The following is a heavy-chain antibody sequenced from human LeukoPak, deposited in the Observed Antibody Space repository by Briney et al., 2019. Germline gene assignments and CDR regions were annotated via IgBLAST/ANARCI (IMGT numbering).Heavy chain of an antibody. CDR3: GGSAWIQLWLGAFDI. CDR1: GGSISSGSYY. D-gene: IGHD5-18*01. J-gene: IGHJ3*02. Sequence: PSQTLSLTCTVSGGSISSGSYYWSWIRQPAGKGLEWIGRIYTSGSTNYNPSLKSRVTISVDTSKNQFSLKLSSVTAADTAAYYCGGSAWIQLWLGAFDIWGQGTMVTVSS. V-gene: IGHV4-61*02. CDR2: IYTSGST.